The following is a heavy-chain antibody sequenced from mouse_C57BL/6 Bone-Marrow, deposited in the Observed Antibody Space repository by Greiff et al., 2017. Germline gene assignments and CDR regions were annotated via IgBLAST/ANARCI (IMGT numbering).Heavy chain of an antibody. CDR1: GYSFTGYF. CDR2: INPYNGDT. J-gene: IGHJ4*01. Sequence: EVQLQQSGPELVKPGDSVKISCKASGYSFTGYFMNWVMQSHGKSLEWIGRINPYNGDTFYNQKFKGKATLTVDKSSSTAHMELRSLTSEDSAVYYCAREEDDYDVGGYYYAMDYWGQGTSVTVSS. CDR3: AREEDDYDVGGYYYAMDY. V-gene: IGHV1-20*01. D-gene: IGHD2-4*01.